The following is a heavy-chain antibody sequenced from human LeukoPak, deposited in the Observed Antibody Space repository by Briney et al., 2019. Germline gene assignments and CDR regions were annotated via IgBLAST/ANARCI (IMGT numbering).Heavy chain of an antibody. V-gene: IGHV5-51*01. D-gene: IGHD3-9*01. CDR3: ARVRNTQAARYYFDD. J-gene: IGHJ4*02. Sequence: GESLKISCAGSGYNIINYWIGWGRPMPGKGLEWMGIIYPGDSDTRYSPSFEGQVTISADKSSSTAYLQWSSLKASDTAMYYCARVRNTQAARYYFDDWGQGTLVTVSS. CDR1: GYNIINYW. CDR2: IYPGDSDT.